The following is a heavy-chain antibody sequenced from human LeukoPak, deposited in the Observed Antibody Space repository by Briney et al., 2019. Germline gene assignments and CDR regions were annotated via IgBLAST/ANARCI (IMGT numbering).Heavy chain of an antibody. CDR2: IYYSGST. J-gene: IGHJ4*02. D-gene: IGHD3-10*01. V-gene: IGHV4-59*08. Sequence: PSETLSLTCTVSGGSTSSYYWSWIRQPPGKGLEWIGYIYYSGSTNYNPSLKSRVAISVDTSKNQFSLKLSSVTAADTAVYYCARQPGPSYYYGSGSYPYYFDSWGPGNPGHRLL. CDR1: GGSTSSYY. CDR3: ARQPGPSYYYGSGSYPYYFDS.